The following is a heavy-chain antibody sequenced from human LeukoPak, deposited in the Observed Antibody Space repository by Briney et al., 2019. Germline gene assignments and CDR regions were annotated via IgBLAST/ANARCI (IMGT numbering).Heavy chain of an antibody. CDR2: INHSGST. Sequence: SETLSLTCAVYAGSFSGYYWSWIRQPPGKGLEWIGEINHSGSTNYSPSLKSRVTISVDTSKNQFSLKLSSVTAADTALYYCAKIPRSGSYEFDYWGQGTLVTVSS. V-gene: IGHV4-34*01. J-gene: IGHJ4*02. CDR1: AGSFSGYY. CDR3: AKIPRSGSYEFDY. D-gene: IGHD1-26*01.